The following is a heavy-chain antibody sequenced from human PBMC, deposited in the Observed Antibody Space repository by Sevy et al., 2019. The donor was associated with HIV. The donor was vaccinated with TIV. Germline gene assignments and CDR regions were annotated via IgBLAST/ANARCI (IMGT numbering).Heavy chain of an antibody. CDR3: AKDFTGYNGMDV. V-gene: IGHV3-30*18. J-gene: IGHJ6*02. Sequence: GGSLRVSCVVSGITFSTSGMHWVRQAPGKGLEWVAVISYHGRDKFYADSVKGRSTISRDNSKNILYLQMISLRAEDTAVYYCAKDFTGYNGMDVWGQGTMVTVSS. CDR1: GITFSTSG. D-gene: IGHD3-9*01. CDR2: ISYHGRDK.